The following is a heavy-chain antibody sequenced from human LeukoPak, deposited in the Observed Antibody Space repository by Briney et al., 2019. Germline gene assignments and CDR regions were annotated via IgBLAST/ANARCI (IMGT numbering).Heavy chain of an antibody. J-gene: IGHJ4*02. CDR1: GGSIGSSTYY. CDR2: IYYSGST. Sequence: SETLSLTCTVSGGSIGSSTYYWGWVRQPPGKGLEWIGSIYYSGSTYYNPSLKSRVTISVDTSKNQSSLTLASVTAADTAVYYCASGSLGHNYDSSGYEYWGQGTLVTVSS. V-gene: IGHV4-39*01. CDR3: ASGSLGHNYDSSGYEY. D-gene: IGHD3-22*01.